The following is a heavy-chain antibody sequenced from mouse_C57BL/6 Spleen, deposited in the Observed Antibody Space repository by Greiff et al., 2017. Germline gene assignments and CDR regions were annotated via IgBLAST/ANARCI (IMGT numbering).Heavy chain of an antibody. CDR2: ISGGGGNT. V-gene: IGHV5-9*01. J-gene: IGHJ1*03. CDR1: GFTFSSYT. Sequence: EVNLVESGGGLVKPGGSLKLSCAASGFTFSSYTMSWVRQTPEKRLEWVATISGGGGNTYYPDSVKGRFTISRDNAKNTLYLQMSSLRSEDTALYYCARHFSHWYFDVWGTGTTVTVSS. CDR3: ARHFSHWYFDV.